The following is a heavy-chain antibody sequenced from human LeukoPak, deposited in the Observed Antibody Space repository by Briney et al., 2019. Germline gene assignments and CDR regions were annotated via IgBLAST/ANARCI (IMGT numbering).Heavy chain of an antibody. CDR2: IHNSANT. CDR3: ARALGIAAAYDAFDI. V-gene: IGHV4-59*01. CDR1: GDSISSYY. Sequence: SETLSLTCTVSGDSISSYYWTWIRQPPGKGLEWVGVIHNSANTNYNPSLRSRATISVDTSKNQFSLNLSSVTAADTAVYYCARALGIAAAYDAFDIWGQGTMVTVSS. J-gene: IGHJ3*02. D-gene: IGHD6-13*01.